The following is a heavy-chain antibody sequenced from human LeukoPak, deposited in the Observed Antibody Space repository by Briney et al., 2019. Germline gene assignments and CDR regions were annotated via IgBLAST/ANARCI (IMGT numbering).Heavy chain of an antibody. CDR3: ARRCYDSSGFDY. CDR2: VGGSGTST. CDR1: GFSFTSYA. D-gene: IGHD3-22*01. Sequence: PGGSLRLSCVASGFSFTSYAMIWVPQAPGKGLEGVSAVGGSGTSTYYADPVKGRFTISRDNSENTLYLQLNSLRAEDTAVYYCARRCYDSSGFDYWGQGTLVTVSS. J-gene: IGHJ4*02. V-gene: IGHV3-23*01.